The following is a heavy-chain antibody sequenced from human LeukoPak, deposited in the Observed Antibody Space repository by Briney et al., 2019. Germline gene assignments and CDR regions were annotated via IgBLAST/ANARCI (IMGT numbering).Heavy chain of an antibody. J-gene: IGHJ4*02. CDR3: AREGRVRYSGYDSGGYFDY. Sequence: PGGSLRLSCAASGFTFCSYDMHWVRQATGKGLEWVSAIGTAGDTYYPGSVKGRFTISRENAKNSLYLQMNSLRAGDTAVYYCAREGRVRYSGYDSGGYFDYWGQGTLVTVSS. D-gene: IGHD5-12*01. CDR2: IGTAGDT. V-gene: IGHV3-13*01. CDR1: GFTFCSYD.